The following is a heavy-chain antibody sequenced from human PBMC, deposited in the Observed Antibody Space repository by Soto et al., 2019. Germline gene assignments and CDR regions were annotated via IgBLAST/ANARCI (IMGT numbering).Heavy chain of an antibody. CDR3: AKPAYDILTGYRRRTPGFHFDS. CDR2: ISDTGGST. CDR1: GFTFSTYD. D-gene: IGHD3-9*01. V-gene: IGHV3-23*01. J-gene: IGHJ4*02. Sequence: GGSLRLSCAASGFTFSTYDLNWVRQAPGEGLEWVSSISDTGGSTNYADSVKGRFVISRDNSKNTLYLRMNSLRAEDTAVYYCAKPAYDILTGYRRRTPGFHFDSWGQGTRVTVSS.